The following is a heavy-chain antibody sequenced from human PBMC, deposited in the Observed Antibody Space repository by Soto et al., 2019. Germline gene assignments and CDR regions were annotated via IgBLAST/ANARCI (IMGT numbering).Heavy chain of an antibody. CDR1: GFTFSTYS. D-gene: IGHD3-10*01. CDR2: ISSSSSYM. Sequence: EVQLVESGGGLVKPGGSLRLSCAASGFTFSTYSMNWVRQAPGKGLEWVSFISSSSSYMNYADSVKGRFTISRDNAKNSLYLHKNSLRAEDTAVYYCARDHYGSGNYYFDYWGQGTLVTVSS. CDR3: ARDHYGSGNYYFDY. J-gene: IGHJ4*02. V-gene: IGHV3-21*01.